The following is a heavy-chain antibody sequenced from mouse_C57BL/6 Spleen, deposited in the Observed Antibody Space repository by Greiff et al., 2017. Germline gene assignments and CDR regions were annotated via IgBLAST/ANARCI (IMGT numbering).Heavy chain of an antibody. CDR3: ARKGPNWDDYYAMDY. CDR1: GFSLTSYG. D-gene: IGHD4-1*02. J-gene: IGHJ4*01. CDR2: IWSGGST. V-gene: IGHV2-2*01. Sequence: VQLVESGPGLVQPSQSLSITCTVSGFSLTSYGVHWVRQSPGKGLEWLGVIWSGGSTDYNAAFISRLSISKDNSKSQVFFKMNSLQADDTAIYYCARKGPNWDDYYAMDYWGQGTSVTVSS.